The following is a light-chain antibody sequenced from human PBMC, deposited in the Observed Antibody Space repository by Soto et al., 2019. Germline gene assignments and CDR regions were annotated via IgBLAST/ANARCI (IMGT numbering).Light chain of an antibody. CDR3: QQLDGSLWT. Sequence: DIQLTQSPSFLSASVGDRVTITCRASQGISSYLAWYQQKPGKAPKLLIYAASTLQSGVPSRFSGSGSGTEFTLRITRLQPEDFATYYCQQLDGSLWTFGQGTKVEIK. CDR2: AAS. CDR1: QGISSY. J-gene: IGKJ1*01. V-gene: IGKV1-9*01.